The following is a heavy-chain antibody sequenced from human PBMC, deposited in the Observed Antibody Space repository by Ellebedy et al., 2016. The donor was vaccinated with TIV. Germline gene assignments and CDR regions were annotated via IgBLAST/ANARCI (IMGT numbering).Heavy chain of an antibody. CDR2: ISYDGSNK. Sequence: GESLKISXAASGFTFDDYGMSWVRQAPGKGLEWVAVISYDGSNKYYADSVKGRFTISRDNSKNTLYLQMNSLRAEDTAVYYCARASYHYGSGTYGMDVWGQGTTVSVSS. CDR3: ARASYHYGSGTYGMDV. J-gene: IGHJ6*02. D-gene: IGHD3-10*01. V-gene: IGHV3-30*03. CDR1: GFTFDDYG.